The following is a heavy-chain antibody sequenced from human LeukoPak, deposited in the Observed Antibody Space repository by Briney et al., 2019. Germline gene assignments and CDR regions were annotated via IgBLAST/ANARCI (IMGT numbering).Heavy chain of an antibody. CDR1: AFTFSTYA. CDR3: AKDSRGTTTTIYYFDC. D-gene: IGHD4-17*01. J-gene: IGHJ4*02. Sequence: GGSLRLSCVGSAFTFSTYAMTWVRQAPGKGLEWVSGISGGGSYTYYADSVKGRFTISRDNSKNTLSLQMNSLRAEDTAVYYCAKDSRGTTTTIYYFDCWGQGTLVTVSS. V-gene: IGHV3-23*01. CDR2: ISGGGSYT.